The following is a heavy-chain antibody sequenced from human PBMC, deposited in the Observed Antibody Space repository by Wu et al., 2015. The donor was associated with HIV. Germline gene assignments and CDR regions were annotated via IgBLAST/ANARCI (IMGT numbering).Heavy chain of an antibody. D-gene: IGHD6-13*01. Sequence: QVQLVQSGAEMKKTGSSVKVSCKPSRGTFSNYAISWVRQAPGQGLEWMGGIIFMFGTSNYAQKFQDRVTITTDESTSLAYMEMNRLRSDDTAVYYCAGGVLGERLVDGGPFVLWGQGTRLTVSS. V-gene: IGHV1-69*05. J-gene: IGHJ3*01. CDR1: RGTFSNYA. CDR2: IIFMFGTS. CDR3: AGGVLGERLVDGGPFVL.